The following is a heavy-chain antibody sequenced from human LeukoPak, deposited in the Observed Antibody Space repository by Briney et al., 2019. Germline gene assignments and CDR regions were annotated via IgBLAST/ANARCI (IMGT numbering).Heavy chain of an antibody. Sequence: GESLKISCKGSGYSFTSYWIGWVRQMPGKGLEWMGIIYPGDSDTRYSPSFQGQVTISADKSISTAYLQWSSLKASDTAMYYCARFSYYDSSGLPRTYFGYWGQGTLVTVSS. CDR1: GYSFTSYW. CDR3: ARFSYYDSSGLPRTYFGY. CDR2: IYPGDSDT. D-gene: IGHD3-22*01. V-gene: IGHV5-51*03. J-gene: IGHJ4*02.